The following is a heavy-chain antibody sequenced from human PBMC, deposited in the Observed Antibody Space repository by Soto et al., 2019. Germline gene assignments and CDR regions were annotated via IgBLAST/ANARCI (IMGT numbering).Heavy chain of an antibody. V-gene: IGHV4-61*01. CDR3: ARGNSYYYDSSGYYYVSALFAY. J-gene: IGHJ4*02. CDR2: IYYSGST. D-gene: IGHD3-22*01. CDR1: GGSVSSGSYY. Sequence: QVQLQESGPGLVKPSETLSLTCTVSGGSVSSGSYYWSWIRQPPGKGLEWIGYIYYSGSTNYNPSLKSRVTISVDTSKNQFSLKLSSVTAADPAVYYCARGNSYYYDSSGYYYVSALFAYWGQGTLVTVSS.